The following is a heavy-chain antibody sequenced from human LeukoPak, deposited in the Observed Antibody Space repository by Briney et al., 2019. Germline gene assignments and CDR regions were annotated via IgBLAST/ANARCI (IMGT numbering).Heavy chain of an antibody. CDR3: ARTPVTFDY. D-gene: IGHD4-11*01. CDR2: IYYSGST. V-gene: IGHV4-59*01. J-gene: IGHJ4*02. Sequence: SETLSLTCTVSGGSISSYYWSWIRQPPGKGLEWIGYIYYSGSTNYNPSLKSRVTISVDTSKNQFSLKLSSVTAADTAVYYCARTPVTFDYWGRGTLVTVSS. CDR1: GGSISSYY.